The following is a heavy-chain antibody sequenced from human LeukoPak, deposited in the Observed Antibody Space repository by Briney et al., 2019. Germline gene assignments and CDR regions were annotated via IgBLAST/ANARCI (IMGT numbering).Heavy chain of an antibody. V-gene: IGHV2-5*01. CDR1: GFSLSTSGVG. CDR3: VHRPWFGDADPFDY. D-gene: IGHD3-10*01. CDR2: IYWNDDK. Sequence: SGPTLVKPTQTLTLTCTFSGFSLSTSGVGVGWIRQPPGKALEWLALIYWNDDKRYSPSLKSRLTITKDTSKNQVVLTMTNMDPVDTATYYCVHRPWFGDADPFDYWGQGTLVTVSS. J-gene: IGHJ4*02.